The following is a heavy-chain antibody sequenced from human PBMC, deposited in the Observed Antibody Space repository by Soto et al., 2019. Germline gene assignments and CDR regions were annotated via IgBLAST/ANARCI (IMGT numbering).Heavy chain of an antibody. J-gene: IGHJ3*01. Sequence: GEALKISWRGSGYYSSSYWIAWVRQMSGKGLELVVSVYVSDSETKYRPSFQGQVTISADKYTNTAYLYWSSLKASDTAMYYCASRGTLSARDAFHXWGEGTMVTVS. D-gene: IGHD3-16*01. CDR2: VYVSDSET. V-gene: IGHV5-51*01. CDR3: ASRGTLSARDAFHX. CDR1: GYYSSSYW.